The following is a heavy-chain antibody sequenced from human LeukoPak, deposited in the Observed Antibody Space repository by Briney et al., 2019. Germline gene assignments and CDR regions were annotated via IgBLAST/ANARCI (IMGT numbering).Heavy chain of an antibody. D-gene: IGHD6-19*01. V-gene: IGHV6-1*01. CDR2: TYYRSKWYN. CDR3: ARAGYNSGWTPFGY. J-gene: IGHJ4*02. Sequence: SQTLSLTCAISGDXVSSNSAAWNWIRQSPSRGLEWWGSTYYRSKWYNDYALSVKSRITINPDTSKKQFSLQLNSVTPEDTAVYYCARAGYNSGWTPFGYWGQGTLVTVSS. CDR1: GDXVSSNSAA.